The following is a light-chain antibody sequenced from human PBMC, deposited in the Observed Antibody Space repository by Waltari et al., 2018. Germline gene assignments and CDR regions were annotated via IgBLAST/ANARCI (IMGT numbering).Light chain of an antibody. CDR1: RSYVGRYAY. CDR3: CSYTTTDTYV. V-gene: IGLV2-14*03. Sequence: SALPQPASVSGSPGQSITIYCTGTRSYVGRYAYVPWYQQHPGKAPKLIIYDVSKRPSGVSNRFSGSTSGYTASLTISGLQSEDEADYYCCSYTTTDTYVFGSGTKVTVL. J-gene: IGLJ1*01. CDR2: DVS.